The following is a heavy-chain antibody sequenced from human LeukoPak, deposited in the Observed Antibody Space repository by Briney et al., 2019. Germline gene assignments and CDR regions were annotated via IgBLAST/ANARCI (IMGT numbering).Heavy chain of an antibody. V-gene: IGHV3-30-3*01. CDR3: AREGCSSTSCYEGYYYYGMDV. Sequence: GSLRLSCAPSGFTFSSYAMHWVRQAPGKGLEWVAVISYDGSNKYYADSVKGRFTISRDNSKHTLYLQMNSLRAEDTAVYYCAREGCSSTSCYEGYYYYGMDVWGQGTTVTVSS. J-gene: IGHJ6*02. D-gene: IGHD2-2*01. CDR2: ISYDGSNK. CDR1: GFTFSSYA.